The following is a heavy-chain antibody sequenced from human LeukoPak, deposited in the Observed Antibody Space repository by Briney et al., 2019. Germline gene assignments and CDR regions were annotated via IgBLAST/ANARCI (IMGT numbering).Heavy chain of an antibody. CDR3: ARQLPGIAVGQGSAFDI. CDR2: IYPGDSDT. D-gene: IGHD6-19*01. V-gene: IGHV5-51*01. Sequence: GESLKISCKGTGYSFTSYWIGWVRQMPGKGLEWMGIIYPGDSDTRYSPSFQGQVTISADKSISTAYLQWSSLKASDTAMYYCARQLPGIAVGQGSAFDIWGQGTMVTVSS. J-gene: IGHJ3*02. CDR1: GYSFTSYW.